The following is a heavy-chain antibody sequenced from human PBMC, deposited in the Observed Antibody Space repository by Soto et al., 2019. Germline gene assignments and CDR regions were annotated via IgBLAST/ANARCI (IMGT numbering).Heavy chain of an antibody. D-gene: IGHD5-12*01. V-gene: IGHV1-69*01. CDR2: IIPMSATT. CDR1: GGTISNXA. J-gene: IGHJ4*02. CDR3: XXXXXXXRGYSGFDAFDY. Sequence: QVQLVQSGAEVKKPGSSVKVSCKASGGTISNXAIXXXXXXXXQGLEWMGGIIPMSATTNYAGRFQGRVTMTADESTNTFYMELXSLGYDXXAVXYXXXXXXXXRGYSGFDAFDYWGQGTLVTVSS.